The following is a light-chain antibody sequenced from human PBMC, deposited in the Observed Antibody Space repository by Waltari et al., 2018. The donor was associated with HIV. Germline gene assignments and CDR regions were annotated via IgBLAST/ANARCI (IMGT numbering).Light chain of an antibody. CDR2: SNN. Sequence: QSVLTQPPSASGTPGQRVTISCSGSSSNIGSYYVYWYQQLPGTAPKLLIYSNNQRPSGVPDRFSGSKSGTSASLAISGLRSEDEADYYCAAWDNSLSAPVFGGGTKLTVL. V-gene: IGLV1-47*01. CDR3: AAWDNSLSAPV. CDR1: SSNIGSYY. J-gene: IGLJ3*02.